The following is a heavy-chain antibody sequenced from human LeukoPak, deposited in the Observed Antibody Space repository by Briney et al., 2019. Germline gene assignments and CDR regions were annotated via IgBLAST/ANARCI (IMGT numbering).Heavy chain of an antibody. CDR1: GYTFTGYF. Sequence: ASVKVSCKTSGYTFTGYFIHWVRQAPGQGLEWMGWINPNSGGTKYAQKFQGRVTMTGDTSISTADMELSRLRSDDTAVYFCAREAAGTIYSDYWGQGTLVTVSS. CDR3: AREAAGTIYSDY. J-gene: IGHJ4*02. D-gene: IGHD5-24*01. CDR2: INPNSGGT. V-gene: IGHV1-2*02.